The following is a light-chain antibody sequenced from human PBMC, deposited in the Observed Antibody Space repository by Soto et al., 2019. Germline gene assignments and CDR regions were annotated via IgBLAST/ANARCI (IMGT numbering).Light chain of an antibody. J-gene: IGKJ1*01. CDR2: KAS. CDR3: QQYYSYPRT. CDR1: QTISSW. Sequence: SPMTQSLSTLSGSVGDRVTITCRASQTISSWLAWYQQKPGKAPKLLIYKASTLKSGVPSRFSGSGSGTDFTLTISCLQSEDFATYYCQQYYSYPRTFGQGTKVDIK. V-gene: IGKV1-5*03.